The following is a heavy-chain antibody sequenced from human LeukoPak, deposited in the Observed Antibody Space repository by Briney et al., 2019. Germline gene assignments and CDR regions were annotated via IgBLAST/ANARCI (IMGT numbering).Heavy chain of an antibody. J-gene: IGHJ6*02. Sequence: GGSLRLSCAASGFTFSSYAMSWVRQAPGKGLQWVGLITGKAHGGTTDYAASVQGRFTISRDDSKSVAYLQMSSLKTEDTGVYYCSRESYGYYPEFGFAAWGPGTTVTV. CDR1: GFTFSSYA. D-gene: IGHD5-24*01. CDR2: ITGKAHGGTT. CDR3: SRESYGYYPEFGFAA. V-gene: IGHV3-49*04.